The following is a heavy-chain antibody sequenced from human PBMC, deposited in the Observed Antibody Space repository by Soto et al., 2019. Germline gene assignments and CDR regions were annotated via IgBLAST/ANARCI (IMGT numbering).Heavy chain of an antibody. V-gene: IGHV4-39*01. Sequence: SETLSLTCTVSGGSISSSGYYWGWIRQPPGKGLEWIGTIYHSGSTYYNPSLKSRVTIFVDTSKNQFSLILTSVTAADTAVYYCASPNDDIAAAGTEGFDYWGQGTRVTVSS. CDR3: ASPNDDIAAAGTEGFDY. CDR1: GGSISSSGYY. J-gene: IGHJ4*02. D-gene: IGHD6-13*01. CDR2: IYHSGST.